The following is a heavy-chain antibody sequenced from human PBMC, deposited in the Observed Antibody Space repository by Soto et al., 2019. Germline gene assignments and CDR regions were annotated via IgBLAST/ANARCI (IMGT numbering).Heavy chain of an antibody. CDR3: AKDRDGDYATVIDY. V-gene: IGHV3-30*18. D-gene: IGHD4-17*01. CDR1: GFTFSSYG. J-gene: IGHJ4*02. Sequence: QVQLVESGGGVVQPGRSLRLSCAASGFTFSSYGMHWVRQAPGKGREWVAVISYDGSNKYYADSVKGRFTISRDNSKNTLYLQMNSLRAEDTAVYYCAKDRDGDYATVIDYWGQGTLVTVSS. CDR2: ISYDGSNK.